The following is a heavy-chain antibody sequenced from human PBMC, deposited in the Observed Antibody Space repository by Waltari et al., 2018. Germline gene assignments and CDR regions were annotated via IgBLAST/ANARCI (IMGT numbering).Heavy chain of an antibody. J-gene: IGHJ4*02. D-gene: IGHD3-10*01. CDR1: GGSISSYY. CDR3: ARTLWFGELFNYFDY. CDR2: IYTSGST. V-gene: IGHV4-4*07. Sequence: QVQLQESGPGLVKPSETLYLTCTVSGGSISSYYWSWIRQPAGKGLEWIGRIYTSGSTNYNPSLKSRVTMSVDTSKNQFSLKLSSVTAADTAVYYCARTLWFGELFNYFDYWGQGTLVTVSS.